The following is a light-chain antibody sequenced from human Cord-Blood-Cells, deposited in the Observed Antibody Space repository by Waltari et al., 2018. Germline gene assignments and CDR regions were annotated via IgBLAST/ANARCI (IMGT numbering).Light chain of an antibody. V-gene: IGLV2-8*01. Sequence: QYALTQPPSASGSPGQSAPFSAPGTRSDVGVYNYVPWYQQHPGKPPKLMIYEVSKRPSGVPDRFSGSKSGNTASLTVSGLQAEDEADYYCSSYAGSNNVVFGGGTKLTVL. J-gene: IGLJ2*01. CDR1: RSDVGVYNY. CDR3: SSYAGSNNVV. CDR2: EVS.